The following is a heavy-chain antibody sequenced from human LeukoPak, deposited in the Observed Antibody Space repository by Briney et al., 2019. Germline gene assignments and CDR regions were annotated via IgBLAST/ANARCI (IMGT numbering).Heavy chain of an antibody. J-gene: IGHJ4*02. D-gene: IGHD2-15*01. CDR2: ISGSGGNT. V-gene: IGHV3-23*01. Sequence: PGGSLRLSCAASGFTFSSSAMSWVRQAPGKGLEWVSAISGSGGNTYYADSVKGRFTISRDNSKNTLYLQMNSLRAEDTAVYYCAKGAIAALHAYFDYWGQGTLVTVSS. CDR3: AKGAIAALHAYFDY. CDR1: GFTFSSSA.